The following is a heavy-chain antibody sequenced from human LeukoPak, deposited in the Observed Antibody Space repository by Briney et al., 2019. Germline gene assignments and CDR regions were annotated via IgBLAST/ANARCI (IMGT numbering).Heavy chain of an antibody. CDR3: TTDLTGYDPLNNYYYYMDV. D-gene: IGHD5-12*01. J-gene: IGHJ6*03. Sequence: GRSLRLSCAASGFTFSNASTSCGRQAPGEGLEWVGRIKSKTDGPTTDYAAPVKGRFTISRDDSKNTLYLQMNSLKTEDTAVYYCTTDLTGYDPLNNYYYYMDVWGKGTTVTVSS. V-gene: IGHV3-15*01. CDR2: IKSKTDGPTT. CDR1: GFTFSNAS.